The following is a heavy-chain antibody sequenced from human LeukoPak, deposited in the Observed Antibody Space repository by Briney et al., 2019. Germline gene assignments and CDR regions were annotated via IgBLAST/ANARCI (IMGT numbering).Heavy chain of an antibody. J-gene: IGHJ6*04. Sequence: GGSLRLSCATSGFIFSSYSMNWVRQAPGKGLEWVSYISSSSRTIYYADSVKGRFTISRDNAKNSLYLQMNSLRAEDTAVYYCAELGITMIGGVWGKGTTVTISS. V-gene: IGHV3-48*04. CDR2: ISSSSRTI. D-gene: IGHD3-10*02. CDR1: GFIFSSYS. CDR3: AELGITMIGGV.